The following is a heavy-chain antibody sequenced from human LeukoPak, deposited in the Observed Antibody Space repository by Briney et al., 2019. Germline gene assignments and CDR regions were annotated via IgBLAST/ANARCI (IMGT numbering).Heavy chain of an antibody. CDR3: ARPTTVTTDY. V-gene: IGHV4-59*01. CDR1: GGSISSYY. CDR2: IYYSGST. J-gene: IGHJ4*02. D-gene: IGHD4-17*01. Sequence: SETLSLTCTVSGGSISSYYWSWIRQPPGKGLEWIGYIYYSGSTNYNPSLKSRVTISVDTSKNQFSLKLSSVTAADTAVYYCARPTTVTTDYWGQGTLVTVSS.